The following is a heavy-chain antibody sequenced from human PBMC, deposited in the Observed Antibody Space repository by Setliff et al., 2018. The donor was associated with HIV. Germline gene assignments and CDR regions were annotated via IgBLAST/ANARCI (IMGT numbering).Heavy chain of an antibody. D-gene: IGHD2-21*01. Sequence: SETLSLTCTVSGGSIWNYYWSWIRQPPGQGLEWIGTIYYSGSTYYNPSLKSRVTKSTDPSKNQFSLKVRSVTAADTAVYYCGRQVTVVGYFDTAAGSFNYWGPGTLVTVSS. CDR1: GGSIWNYY. CDR3: GRQVTVVGYFDTAAGSFNY. CDR2: IYYSGST. J-gene: IGHJ4*02. V-gene: IGHV4-39*01.